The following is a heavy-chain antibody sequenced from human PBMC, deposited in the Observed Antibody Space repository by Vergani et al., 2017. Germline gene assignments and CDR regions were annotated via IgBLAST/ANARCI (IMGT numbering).Heavy chain of an antibody. D-gene: IGHD3-3*01. CDR3: AKDLLVDFWSGYDDAFDI. V-gene: IGHV1-18*01. J-gene: IGHJ3*02. CDR1: GYTFTSYG. Sequence: QVQLVQSGAEVKKPGASVKVSCKASGYTFTSYGISWVRQAPGQGLEWMGRISAYNGNTNYAQKLQGRVTMTTDTSTSTAYMELRSLRSDDTAVYYCAKDLLVDFWSGYDDAFDIWGKGTTVTVSS. CDR2: ISAYNGNT.